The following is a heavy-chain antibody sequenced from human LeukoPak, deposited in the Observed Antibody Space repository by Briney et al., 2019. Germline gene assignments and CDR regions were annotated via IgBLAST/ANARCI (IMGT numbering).Heavy chain of an antibody. J-gene: IGHJ4*02. CDR3: ASRGYGSGSTLGFDY. CDR2: IIPIFGTA. Sequence: GASVKVSCKASGGTFSSYAISWVRQAPGQGLEWMGGIIPIFGTANYAQKFQGRVTITADESTSTAYMELSSLRSEDTAVYYCASRGYGSGSTLGFDYWGQGTLVTVSS. D-gene: IGHD3-10*01. V-gene: IGHV1-69*13. CDR1: GGTFSSYA.